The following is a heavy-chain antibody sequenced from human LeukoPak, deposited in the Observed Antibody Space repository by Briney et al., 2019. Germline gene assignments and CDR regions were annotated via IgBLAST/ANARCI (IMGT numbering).Heavy chain of an antibody. CDR3: ARGSCWYWFDN. CDR1: GFTFGTYA. D-gene: IGHD6-19*01. Sequence: GGSLRLSCAASGFTFGTYAMHWVRQAPGKGLEYVSVICSNGRITYYADSVKGRFTISRDNSKNTLYLQMGSLRTEDTAVYYCARGSCWYWFDNWGQGTLVTVSS. V-gene: IGHV3-64*02. CDR2: ICSNGRIT. J-gene: IGHJ4*02.